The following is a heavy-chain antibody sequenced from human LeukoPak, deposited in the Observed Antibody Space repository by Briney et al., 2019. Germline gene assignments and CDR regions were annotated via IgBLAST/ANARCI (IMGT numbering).Heavy chain of an antibody. J-gene: IGHJ4*02. CDR3: ARRGNYYGSGNYYPFDY. Sequence: ASVKVSCKASGYTFTSYYMHWVRQAPGQGLEWMGIINPTSGSTSYAQNFQGRVTMTRDTSTNTLYMDLSSLRSEDTAVYYCARRGNYYGSGNYYPFDYWGQGTLVTVSS. CDR2: INPTSGST. D-gene: IGHD3-10*01. CDR1: GYTFTSYY. V-gene: IGHV1-46*01.